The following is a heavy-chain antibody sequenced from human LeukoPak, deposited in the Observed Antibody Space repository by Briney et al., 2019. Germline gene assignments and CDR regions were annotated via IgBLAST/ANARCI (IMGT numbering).Heavy chain of an antibody. CDR2: INHSGST. J-gene: IGHJ3*02. CDR3: ARGGRDYDFWSGPRAFDI. D-gene: IGHD3-3*01. V-gene: IGHV4-34*01. Sequence: ASETLSLTCAVYGGSFSGYYWSWIPQPPGKGLEWIGEINHSGSTNYNPSLKSRVTISVDTSKNQFSLKLSSVTAADTAVYYCARGGRDYDFWSGPRAFDIWGQGTMVTVSS. CDR1: GGSFSGYY.